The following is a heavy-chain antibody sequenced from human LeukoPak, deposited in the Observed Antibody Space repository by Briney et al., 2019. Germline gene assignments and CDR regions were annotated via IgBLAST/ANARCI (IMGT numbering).Heavy chain of an antibody. Sequence: PGGSLRLSCIASEFTFDDYAMHWVRQVPGKGLEWVSGIGWDGGNIAYADSVKGRFTISRDNAKNSLYLQMNNLGVEDTALYYCTRDTITMVQGLIVDYSKYGVDVWGPGTTVTVSS. CDR2: IGWDGGNI. CDR3: TRDTITMVQGLIVDYSKYGVDV. CDR1: EFTFDDYA. D-gene: IGHD3-10*01. J-gene: IGHJ6*02. V-gene: IGHV3-9*01.